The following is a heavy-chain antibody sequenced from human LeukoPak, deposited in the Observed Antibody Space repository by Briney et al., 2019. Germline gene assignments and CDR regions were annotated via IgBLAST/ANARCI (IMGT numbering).Heavy chain of an antibody. V-gene: IGHV1-69*04. CDR1: GGTFSSYA. Sequence: ASVKVSCKASGGTFSSYAISWVRQAPGQGLEWMGRIIPILGIANYAQKFQGRVTITADKSTSTAYMELSSLRSEDTAVYYCARDQLIRRFLEWQHYYYYGMDVWGQGTTVTVSS. CDR3: ARDQLIRRFLEWQHYYYYGMDV. D-gene: IGHD3-3*01. CDR2: IIPILGIA. J-gene: IGHJ6*02.